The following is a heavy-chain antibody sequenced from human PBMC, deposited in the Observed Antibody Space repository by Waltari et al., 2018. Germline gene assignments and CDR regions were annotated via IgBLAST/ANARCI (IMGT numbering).Heavy chain of an antibody. CDR3: AKDRIVVVPAAHYGMDV. J-gene: IGHJ6*02. CDR1: GFTFSSYG. D-gene: IGHD2-2*01. CDR2: ISYDGSNK. V-gene: IGHV3-30*18. Sequence: QVQLVESGGGVVHPGRSLRLSCAASGFTFSSYGMHWVRQAPGKGLEWGAVISYDGSNKNCAESVKDRFTMSRDNSKNTLYLQMNSLRAEDTAVYYCAKDRIVVVPAAHYGMDVWGQGTTVTVSS.